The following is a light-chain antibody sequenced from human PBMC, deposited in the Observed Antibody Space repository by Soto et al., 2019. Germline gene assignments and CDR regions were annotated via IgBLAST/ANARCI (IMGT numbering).Light chain of an antibody. CDR2: EVS. J-gene: IGLJ2*01. CDR3: SSYAGGYTHAV. CDR1: SSDVGGYNY. V-gene: IGLV2-14*01. Sequence: QSALTQPASVSGSPGQSITISCTGTSSDVGGYNYVSWYQQHPGKAPKLMIYEVSNRPSGVSNRFSGSKSGNTASLTISGLQAEDEADYYCSSYAGGYTHAVFGGGTKLTVL.